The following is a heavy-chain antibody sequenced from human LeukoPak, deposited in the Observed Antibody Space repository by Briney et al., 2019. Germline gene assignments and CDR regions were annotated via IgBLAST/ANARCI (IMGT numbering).Heavy chain of an antibody. D-gene: IGHD6-6*01. V-gene: IGHV5-51*01. CDR1: GYSFSNNW. CDR3: ARHGYSSYDAFDI. J-gene: IGHJ3*02. Sequence: GESLKISCKGSGYSFSNNWIGWVRQMPGKGLEWMGIIYPGDSDTRYSPSFQGQVTISADKSISTAYLQWSSLKASDTAMYYCARHGYSSYDAFDIWGQGTMVTVSS. CDR2: IYPGDSDT.